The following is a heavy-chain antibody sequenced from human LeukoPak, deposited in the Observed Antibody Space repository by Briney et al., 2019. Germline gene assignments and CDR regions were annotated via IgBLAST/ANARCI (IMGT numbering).Heavy chain of an antibody. Sequence: SETLSLTCTVSGGSISSGSYYWSWIRQPAGKGLEWIGRIYTSGSANYNPSLKSRVSISVDTSKNQFSLKLRSVTAADTAVYYCARDGGEYSGSYRGDYWGQGTLVTVSS. D-gene: IGHD1-26*01. J-gene: IGHJ4*02. CDR3: ARDGGEYSGSYRGDY. CDR2: IYTSGSA. CDR1: GGSISSGSYY. V-gene: IGHV4-61*02.